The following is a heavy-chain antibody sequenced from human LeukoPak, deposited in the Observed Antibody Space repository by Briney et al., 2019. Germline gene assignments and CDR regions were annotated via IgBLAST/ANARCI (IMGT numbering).Heavy chain of an antibody. CDR2: INHSGST. J-gene: IGHJ5*02. CDR1: GGSFSGYY. D-gene: IGHD6-19*01. Sequence: SETLSLTCAVYGGSFSGYYWSWIRQPPGKGLEWIGEINHSGSTNYNPSLKSRVTISVDTSKNQFSLQLSSVTPEDTAVYYCARAGHGSHWFDPWGQGTLVTVSS. V-gene: IGHV4-34*01. CDR3: ARAGHGSHWFDP.